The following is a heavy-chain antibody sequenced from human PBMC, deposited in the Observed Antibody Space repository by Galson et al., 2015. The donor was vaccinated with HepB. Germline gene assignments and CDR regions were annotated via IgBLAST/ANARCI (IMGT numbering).Heavy chain of an antibody. CDR3: ARSPVGATSPGLYYYGMDV. J-gene: IGHJ6*02. D-gene: IGHD1-26*01. Sequence: ETLSLTCTVSGGSISSSSYYWGWIRQPPGKGLEWIGSIYTSGSTNYNPSLKSRVTMSVDTSKNQFSLKLSSVTAADTAVYYCARSPVGATSPGLYYYGMDVWGQGTTVTVSS. CDR1: GGSISSSSYY. V-gene: IGHV4-39*07. CDR2: IYTSGST.